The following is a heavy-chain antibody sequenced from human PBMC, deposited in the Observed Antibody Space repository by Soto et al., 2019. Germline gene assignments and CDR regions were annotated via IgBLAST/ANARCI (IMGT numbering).Heavy chain of an antibody. CDR3: ARAYFDRSALYYYGMDV. D-gene: IGHD3-22*01. Sequence: GASVKVSCKASGGTFSKYAINWVRQAPGQGLEWMGGIIPIFGTANYAQKLQGRVTITADESTDIAHMELSSLRSEDTAIYYCARAYFDRSALYYYGMDVWGQGTTVTVSS. V-gene: IGHV1-69*13. J-gene: IGHJ6*02. CDR1: GGTFSKYA. CDR2: IIPIFGTA.